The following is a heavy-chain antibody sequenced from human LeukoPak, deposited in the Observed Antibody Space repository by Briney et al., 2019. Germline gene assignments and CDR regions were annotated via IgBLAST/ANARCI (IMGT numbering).Heavy chain of an antibody. J-gene: IGHJ6*03. CDR1: GFTFSNYG. CDR2: IRFDDTSK. Sequence: PGGSLRLSCAASGFTFSNYGMHWVRQAPGKGLEWVAFIRFDDTSKFYADSVKGRFTIFRDNSKNMLSLQMNSLRVEDTAVYYCAKDLKVGATYYYYIDVWGKGTTVSVSS. V-gene: IGHV3-30*02. D-gene: IGHD1-26*01. CDR3: AKDLKVGATYYYYIDV.